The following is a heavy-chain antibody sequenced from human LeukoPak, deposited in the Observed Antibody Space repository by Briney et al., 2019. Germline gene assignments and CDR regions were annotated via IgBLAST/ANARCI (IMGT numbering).Heavy chain of an antibody. D-gene: IGHD3-9*01. CDR1: GVSISSSEW. Sequence: PSETLCLICAVSGVSISSSEWWIWVRQPPGQGLEWIGEIHRDGRTRYNPSLKSRVTMSMDYSKNQFSLSVTSVTAADTAIYYCGKTDIYFNPIDYWGPGSLVTVSS. V-gene: IGHV4-4*02. J-gene: IGHJ4*02. CDR3: GKTDIYFNPIDY. CDR2: IHRDGRT.